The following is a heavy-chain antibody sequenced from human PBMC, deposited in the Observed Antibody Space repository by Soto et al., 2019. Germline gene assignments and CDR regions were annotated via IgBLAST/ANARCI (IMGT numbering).Heavy chain of an antibody. D-gene: IGHD1-7*01. CDR2: ISAYNGNT. J-gene: IGHJ5*02. CDR3: ERGNGTTPGQWFDP. V-gene: IGHV1-18*04. Sequence: ASVQVSCKASGYTFTSYGISWVRQAPGQGLEWMGWISAYNGNTNYAQKLQGRVTMTTDTSTSTAYMELRSLRSDDKAVYYCERGNGTTPGQWFDPWGQGILVTVTS. CDR1: GYTFTSYG.